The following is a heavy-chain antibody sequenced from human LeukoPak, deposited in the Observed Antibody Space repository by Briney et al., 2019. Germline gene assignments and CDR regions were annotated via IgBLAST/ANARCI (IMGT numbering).Heavy chain of an antibody. CDR2: MNPNSGNT. D-gene: IGHD6-13*01. J-gene: IGHJ4*02. CDR3: ARDPIAAAGTAPGY. Sequence: ASVKVSCKASGYTFTSYDINWVRQATGQGLEWMGWMNPNSGNTGYAQKFQGRVTITRNTSISTAYMELSSLRSEDTAVYYCARDPIAAAGTAPGYWGQGTLVTVSS. V-gene: IGHV1-8*03. CDR1: GYTFTSYD.